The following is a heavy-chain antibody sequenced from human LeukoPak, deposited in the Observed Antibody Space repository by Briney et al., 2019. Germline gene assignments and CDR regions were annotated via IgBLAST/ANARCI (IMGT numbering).Heavy chain of an antibody. D-gene: IGHD6-13*01. CDR2: IYTSGST. V-gene: IGHV4-4*07. CDR3: ARVGIAAAGTGVGWFDP. CDR1: GGSISSYY. Sequence: SETLSLTCTVSGGSISSYYWSWIRQPAGKGLEWIGRIYTSGSTNYNPSLKSRVTMSVDTSKNQFSLKLSSVTAADTAVYYCARVGIAAAGTGVGWFDPWGQGTLVTVSS. J-gene: IGHJ5*02.